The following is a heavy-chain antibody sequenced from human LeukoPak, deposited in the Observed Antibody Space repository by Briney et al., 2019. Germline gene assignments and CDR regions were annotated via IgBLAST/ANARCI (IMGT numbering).Heavy chain of an antibody. CDR2: IYYSGST. D-gene: IGHD1-14*01. V-gene: IGHV4-59*08. J-gene: IGHJ3*02. Sequence: SETLSLTCTVSGASISSSSWNWIRQPPGKGLEWIGRIYYSGSTNYNPSLKGRVTMSVDTSKNQFSLKLNSVTAADTAVYHCARHDHRGGAFDIWGQGTMVTVSS. CDR3: ARHDHRGGAFDI. CDR1: GASISSSS.